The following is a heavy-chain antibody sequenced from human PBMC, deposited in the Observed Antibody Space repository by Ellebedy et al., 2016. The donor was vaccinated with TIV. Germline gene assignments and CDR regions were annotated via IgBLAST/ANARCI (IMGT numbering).Heavy chain of an antibody. CDR3: ARDAMIWIFDS. J-gene: IGHJ4*02. Sequence: GESLKISCAASGFTFNSYSMNWVRQAPGKGLEWISYISKSDTKYYADSVRGRFTISRDNAKRSLYLQMNSLRLEDTAVYYSARDAMIWIFDSWGQGTLVTVSS. CDR1: GFTFNSYS. CDR2: ISKSDTK. D-gene: IGHD3-22*01. V-gene: IGHV3-48*01.